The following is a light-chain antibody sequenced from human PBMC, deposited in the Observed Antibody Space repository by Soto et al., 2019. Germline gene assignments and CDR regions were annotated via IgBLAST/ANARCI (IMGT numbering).Light chain of an antibody. J-gene: IGLJ2*01. V-gene: IGLV2-8*01. CDR1: SSDVGSYNL. CDR2: EVY. Sequence: QSALTQPASVSGSPGQSITISCTGTSSDVGSYNLVSWYQQHPGKAPKLIIYEVYNRPSGVPDRFSGSKSGNTASLTVSGLQAEDEADYHCSSYAGSHNFVIFGGGTKLTVL. CDR3: SSYAGSHNFVI.